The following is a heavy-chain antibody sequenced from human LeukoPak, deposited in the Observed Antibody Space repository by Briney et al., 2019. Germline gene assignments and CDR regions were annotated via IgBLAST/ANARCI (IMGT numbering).Heavy chain of an antibody. CDR1: GFTFSGSA. V-gene: IGHV3-73*01. D-gene: IGHD3-10*02. J-gene: IGHJ6*04. CDR2: IRSKANSYAT. Sequence: GGSLKLSCAASGFTFSGSAMHWVRQASGKGLEWVGRIRSKANSYATAYAASVKGRFTISRDNAKNSLYLQMNSLRAEDTAVYYCAELGITMIGGVWGKGTTVTISS. CDR3: AELGITMIGGV.